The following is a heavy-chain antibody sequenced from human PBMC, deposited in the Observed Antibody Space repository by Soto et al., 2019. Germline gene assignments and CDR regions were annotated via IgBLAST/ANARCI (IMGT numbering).Heavy chain of an antibody. CDR3: ARGGCSSTSCYKRYYYYYYGMDV. CDR2: IYYSGST. Sequence: SETLSLTCTVSGGSISSYYWSWIRQPPGKGLEWIGYIYYSGSTNYNPSLKSRVTISVDTSKNQFSLKLSSVTAADTAVYYCARGGCSSTSCYKRYYYYYYGMDVWGQGTTVTVSS. V-gene: IGHV4-59*01. CDR1: GGSISSYY. J-gene: IGHJ6*02. D-gene: IGHD2-2*02.